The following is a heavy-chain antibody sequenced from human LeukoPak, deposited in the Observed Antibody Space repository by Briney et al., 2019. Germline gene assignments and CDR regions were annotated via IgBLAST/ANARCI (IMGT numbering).Heavy chain of an antibody. D-gene: IGHD3-10*01. V-gene: IGHV4-39*01. Sequence: SETLSLTCTVSGGSISSSSYYWGWIRQPPGKGLEWIGSIYYSGSTYYNPSLKSRVTISVDTSKNQFSLKLSSVTAADTAVYYCARHIPNYYGSGSYYSFDYWGQGTLVTVSS. CDR2: IYYSGST. CDR1: GGSISSSSYY. J-gene: IGHJ4*02. CDR3: ARHIPNYYGSGSYYSFDY.